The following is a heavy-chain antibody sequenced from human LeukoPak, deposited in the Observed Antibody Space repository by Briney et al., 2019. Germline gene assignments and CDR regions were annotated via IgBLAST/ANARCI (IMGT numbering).Heavy chain of an antibody. CDR2: IYYSGST. Sequence: PSQTRSLTCTFSGASITSCGYYCIWIRQHPGKGLEWIGYIYYSGSTSYNPSLKSRVTISLDTSKNQFSLKLSSVTAADTAVYYCAKEKNYYDSSGYYLQWSDPWGQGTLVTVSS. D-gene: IGHD3-22*01. CDR3: AKEKNYYDSSGYYLQWSDP. CDR1: GASITSCGYY. J-gene: IGHJ5*02. V-gene: IGHV4-31*03.